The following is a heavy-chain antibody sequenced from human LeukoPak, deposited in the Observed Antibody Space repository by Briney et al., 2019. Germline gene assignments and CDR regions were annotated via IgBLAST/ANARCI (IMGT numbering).Heavy chain of an antibody. V-gene: IGHV1-46*01. CDR3: ARVSPYGSGDY. D-gene: IGHD3-10*01. Sequence: ASVKVSCKASGYTFPSYFMHWVRQAPGQGLEWMGIINPTGGSTTYAQKFQGRVTITRDTSASTAYMELSSLRSEDTAVYYCARVSPYGSGDYWGQGTLVTVSS. CDR1: GYTFPSYF. J-gene: IGHJ4*02. CDR2: INPTGGST.